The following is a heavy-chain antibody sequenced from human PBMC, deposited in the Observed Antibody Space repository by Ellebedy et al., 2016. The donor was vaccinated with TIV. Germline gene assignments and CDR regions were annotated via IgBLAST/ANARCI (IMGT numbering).Heavy chain of an antibody. CDR1: GGSISSYY. CDR3: ARGHPNGSGRPRGNWFDP. D-gene: IGHD3-10*01. CDR2: IYYSGST. V-gene: IGHV4-59*01. J-gene: IGHJ5*02. Sequence: SETLSLTCTVSGGSISSYYWSWIRQPPGKGLEWIGYIYYSGSTNYNPSLKSRVTISVDTSKNQFSLKLSSVTAADTAVYYCARGHPNGSGRPRGNWFDPWGQGTLVTVSS.